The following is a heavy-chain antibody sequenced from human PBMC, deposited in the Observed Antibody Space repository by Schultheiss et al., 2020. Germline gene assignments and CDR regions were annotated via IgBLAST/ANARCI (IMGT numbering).Heavy chain of an antibody. CDR2: IWYDGSNK. Sequence: GGSLRLSCAASGFTFSSDAMHWVRQAPGKGLEWVAVIWYDGSNKYYADSVKGRFTISRDNAKNSLYLQMDSLRAEDTAVYYCAKGRLRYCTNGVCYPFDYWGQGTLVTVSS. CDR3: AKGRLRYCTNGVCYPFDY. CDR1: GFTFSSDA. D-gene: IGHD2-8*01. V-gene: IGHV3-33*03. J-gene: IGHJ4*02.